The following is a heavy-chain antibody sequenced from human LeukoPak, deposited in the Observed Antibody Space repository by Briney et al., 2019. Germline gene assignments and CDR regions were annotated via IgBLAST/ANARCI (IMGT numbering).Heavy chain of an antibody. J-gene: IGHJ3*02. V-gene: IGHV3-74*01. D-gene: IGHD2-2*01. CDR2: INSDGSST. CDR3: ARGRAVVPAAREPHDAFDI. CDR1: GFTFSSYW. Sequence: GGSLRLSCAASGFTFSSYWMHWVRHAPGKGLVWVSRINSDGSSTNYADSVKGRFTISRDNAKNTLYLQMNSLRAEDTAVYYCARGRAVVPAAREPHDAFDIWGQGTMVTVSS.